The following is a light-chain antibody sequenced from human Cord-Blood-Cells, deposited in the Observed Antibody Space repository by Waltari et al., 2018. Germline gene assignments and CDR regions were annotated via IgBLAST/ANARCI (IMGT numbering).Light chain of an antibody. J-gene: IGLJ2*01. CDR1: SSDVGGYNY. V-gene: IGLV2-8*01. Sequence: QSALTQPPSASGSPGQSVTISCTGTSSDVGGYNYVSWYQPHPGKAPKLMIYEVSKRPSGVPDRFSGSKSGNTASLTVSGLQAEDEADYYCSSYAGSNKLVVFGGGTKLTVL. CDR3: SSYAGSNKLVV. CDR2: EVS.